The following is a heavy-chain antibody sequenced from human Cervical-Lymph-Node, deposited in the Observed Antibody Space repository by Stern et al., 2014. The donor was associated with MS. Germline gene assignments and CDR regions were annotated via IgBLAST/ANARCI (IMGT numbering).Heavy chain of an antibody. CDR1: GFSLSSVGVG. CDR2: IYGDDDK. J-gene: IGHJ5*02. D-gene: IGHD3-16*01. V-gene: IGHV2-5*02. Sequence: QVTLRESGPTLVKPTQTLTLTCTFSGFSLSSVGVGVGWIRQPPGNALEWLALIYGDDDKRYSPSLKTRLTITKDTSKNQVVLTMTNVDPVDTATYYCAHSLWGAVFDPWGQGTLVTVSS. CDR3: AHSLWGAVFDP.